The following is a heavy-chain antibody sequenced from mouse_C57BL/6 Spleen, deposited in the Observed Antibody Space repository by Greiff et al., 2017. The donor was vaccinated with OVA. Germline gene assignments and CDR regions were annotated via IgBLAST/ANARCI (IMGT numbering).Heavy chain of an antibody. CDR2: IYPSDSET. CDR1: GYTFTSYW. V-gene: IGHV1-61*01. Sequence: QVQLQQSGAELVRPGSSVKLSCKASGYTFTSYWMDWVKQRPGQGLEWIGNIYPSDSETHYNQKFKDKATLTVDKSSSTAYMQLSSLTSEDSAVYYCALGDYDLSRYFDVWGTGTTVTVSS. J-gene: IGHJ1*03. D-gene: IGHD2-4*01. CDR3: ALGDYDLSRYFDV.